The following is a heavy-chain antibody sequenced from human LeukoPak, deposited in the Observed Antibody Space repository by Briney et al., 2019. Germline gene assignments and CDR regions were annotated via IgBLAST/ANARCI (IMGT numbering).Heavy chain of an antibody. V-gene: IGHV1-69*05. CDR2: IIPIFGTA. Sequence: GSSVKVSCKASGGTFSSYAISWVRQAPGQGLEWMGGIIPIFGTANCAQKFQGRVTITTDESTSTAYMELSSLRSEDTAVYYCAREGRSYDYVWGSHDPKRGAFDIWGQGTTVTVSS. J-gene: IGHJ3*02. CDR3: AREGRSYDYVWGSHDPKRGAFDI. D-gene: IGHD3-16*01. CDR1: GGTFSSYA.